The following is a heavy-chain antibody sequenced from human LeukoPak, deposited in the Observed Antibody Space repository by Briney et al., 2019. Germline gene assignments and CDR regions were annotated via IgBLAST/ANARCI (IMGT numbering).Heavy chain of an antibody. D-gene: IGHD3-3*01. V-gene: IGHV3-23*01. J-gene: IGHJ4*02. CDR3: AKASWVSSADAVL. CDR1: GFTFSSYA. CDR2: LRGGGET. Sequence: GGSLRLSCAASGFTFSSYAMSWVRQAPARGPEWVSSLRGGGETFYADSAKGRFTLSRDDSRNTVYLQMNNLRVEDTAVYFCAKASWVSSADAVLWGQGTLVTVSS.